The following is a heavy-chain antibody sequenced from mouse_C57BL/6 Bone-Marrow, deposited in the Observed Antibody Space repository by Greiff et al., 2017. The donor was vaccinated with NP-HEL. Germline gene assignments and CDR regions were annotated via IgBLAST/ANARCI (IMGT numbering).Heavy chain of an antibody. V-gene: IGHV1-55*01. Sequence: QVQLQQPGAELVKPGASVKMSCKASGYTFTSYWITWVKQRPGQGLEWIGDIYPGSGSTNYNEKFKSKATLTVDTSSSTAYMQLSSLTSEDSAVYYCAGDYPYGSPSVFAYWGQGTLVTVSA. D-gene: IGHD1-1*01. CDR1: GYTFTSYW. CDR2: IYPGSGST. J-gene: IGHJ3*01. CDR3: AGDYPYGSPSVFAY.